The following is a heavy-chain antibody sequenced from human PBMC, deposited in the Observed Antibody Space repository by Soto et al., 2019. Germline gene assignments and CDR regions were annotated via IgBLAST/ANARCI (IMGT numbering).Heavy chain of an antibody. CDR2: IIPIFGTA. CDR3: ARDCSGGSCPRVGGIDP. CDR1: GGTFSSYA. Sequence: QVQLVQSGAEVKKPGSSVKVSCKASGGTFSSYAISWVRQAPGQGLEWMGGIIPIFGTANYAQKFQGRVTITADESTSTAYMELSSLRSEDTAVYYCARDCSGGSCPRVGGIDPWGQGALVTVSS. V-gene: IGHV1-69*12. J-gene: IGHJ5*02. D-gene: IGHD2-15*01.